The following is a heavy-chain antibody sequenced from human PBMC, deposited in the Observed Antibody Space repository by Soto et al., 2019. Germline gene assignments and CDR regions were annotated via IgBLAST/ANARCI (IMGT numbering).Heavy chain of an antibody. CDR3: AAGGGLPRYY. CDR2: IYYSGST. D-gene: IGHD5-12*01. J-gene: IGHJ4*02. Sequence: SETLSLTCTVSGGSISRGGYYWSWIRQHPGKGLEWIGYIYYSGSTYYNPSLKSRVTISVDRSKNQFSLKLSSVTAADTAVYYCAAGGGLPRYYWGQGTLVTVSS. CDR1: GGSISRGGYY. V-gene: IGHV4-31*03.